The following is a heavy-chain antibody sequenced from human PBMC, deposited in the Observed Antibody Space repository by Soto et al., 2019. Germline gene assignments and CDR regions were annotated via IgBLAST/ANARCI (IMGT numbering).Heavy chain of an antibody. CDR3: ARDLAVGLVDY. D-gene: IGHD6-19*01. CDR1: GYTFTSYG. V-gene: IGHV1-18*01. Sequence: QVQLVQSGAEVKKPGASVKVSCKASGYTFTSYGISWVRQSPGQGLEWMGWISAYTGNTNYAQKLQGRVTMTTDTATSTADMELRSLRYEDTAVYYCARDLAVGLVDYWGQGTLVTVSS. J-gene: IGHJ4*02. CDR2: ISAYTGNT.